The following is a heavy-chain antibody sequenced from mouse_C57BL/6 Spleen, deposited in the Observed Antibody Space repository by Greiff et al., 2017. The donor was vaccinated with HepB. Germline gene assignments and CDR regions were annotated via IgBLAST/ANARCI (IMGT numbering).Heavy chain of an antibody. CDR3: TSYYDYDGFAY. CDR2: ISSGGDYI. J-gene: IGHJ3*01. CDR1: GFTFSSYA. V-gene: IGHV5-9-1*02. Sequence: DVKLQESGEGLVKPGGSLKLSCAASGFTFSSYAMSWVRQTPEKRLEWVAYISSGGDYIYYADTVKGRFTISRDNARNTLYLQMSSLKSEDTAMYYCTSYYDYDGFAYWGQGTLVTVSA. D-gene: IGHD2-4*01.